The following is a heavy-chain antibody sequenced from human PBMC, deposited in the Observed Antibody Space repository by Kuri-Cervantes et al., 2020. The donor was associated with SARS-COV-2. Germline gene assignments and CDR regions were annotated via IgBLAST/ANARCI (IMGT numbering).Heavy chain of an antibody. CDR1: GFTFSSYG. CDR3: ARDVEQWMVRSLWYYGMDI. D-gene: IGHD6-19*01. J-gene: IGHJ6*02. V-gene: IGHV3-33*01. CDR2: IRYDGSNK. Sequence: GESLKISCAASGFTFSSYGMHWVRQAPGKGPEWVAVIRYDGSNKYYADSVKGRFTISRDNSKNTLYLQMNSLRAEDTAVYYCARDVEQWMVRSLWYYGMDIWGQGTMVTVSS.